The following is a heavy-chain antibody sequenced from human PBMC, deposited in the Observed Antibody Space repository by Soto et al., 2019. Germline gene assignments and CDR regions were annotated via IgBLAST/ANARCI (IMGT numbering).Heavy chain of an antibody. D-gene: IGHD6-19*01. CDR1: GFTFSSYA. V-gene: IGHV3-30-3*01. CDR2: ISFDGSNK. Sequence: QVQLVESGGGVVQPGRSLRLSCAASGFTFSSYAMHWVRQAPGKGLEWVAVISFDGSNKYYADSVKGRFTISRDNSKNTLYLQMNSLGAEDTAMYYCAREGSSDWSDYWGQGTLVTVSS. CDR3: AREGSSDWSDY. J-gene: IGHJ4*02.